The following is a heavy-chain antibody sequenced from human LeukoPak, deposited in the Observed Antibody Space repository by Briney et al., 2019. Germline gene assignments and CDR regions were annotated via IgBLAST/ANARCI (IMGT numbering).Heavy chain of an antibody. Sequence: PGGSLRLSCAASGFTFNSYTMNWVRQAPGKGLEWVSSISSTTSTIYYADSVKGRFTISRDNAKNSLYLQVNSLRAEDTAVYYCGRTRRANDSTGGFDYGGQGTPVTFSS. J-gene: IGHJ4*02. D-gene: IGHD2-8*02. CDR3: GRTRRANDSTGGFDY. CDR2: ISSTTSTI. CDR1: GFTFNSYT. V-gene: IGHV3-21*01.